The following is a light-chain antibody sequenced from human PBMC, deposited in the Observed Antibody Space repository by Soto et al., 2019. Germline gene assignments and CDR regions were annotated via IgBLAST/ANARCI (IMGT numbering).Light chain of an antibody. CDR3: SSFAGSYSVV. CDR2: EVD. J-gene: IGLJ2*01. CDR1: SSDVGSNNH. Sequence: QSALTQPRSVYGSPGQSVTISCTGTSSDVGSNNHVSWYQQYTGKAPKVMIYEVDKRSSTVPDRFSGSKSGNTASLTISGLRAEDEADYYCSSFAGSYSVVFGGGTKLTVL. V-gene: IGLV2-11*01.